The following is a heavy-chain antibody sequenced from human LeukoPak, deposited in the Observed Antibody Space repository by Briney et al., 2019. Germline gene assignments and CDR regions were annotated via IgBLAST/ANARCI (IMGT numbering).Heavy chain of an antibody. J-gene: IGHJ4*02. CDR2: ISGSGGST. CDR1: GFTFSSYA. CDR3: AKEEEYCSSTSCYEVY. V-gene: IGHV3-23*01. D-gene: IGHD2-2*01. Sequence: PGGSLRLSCAASGFTFSSYAMSWVRQAPGKGLEWVSAISGSGGSTYYADSVKGRFTLSRDNSKNTLYLQMNSLRAEDTAVYYCAKEEEYCSSTSCYEVYWGQGTLVTVSS.